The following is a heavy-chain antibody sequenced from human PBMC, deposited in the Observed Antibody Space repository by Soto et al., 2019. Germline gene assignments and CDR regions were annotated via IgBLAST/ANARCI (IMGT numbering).Heavy chain of an antibody. CDR2: IIPMLGMS. V-gene: IGHV1-69*02. CDR1: GDTFNFYT. J-gene: IGHJ4*02. CDR3: ATNYGSGSTHFDN. Sequence: QVQLVQSGAEVKTPGSSVKVSCTASGDTFNFYTHSWVRQAPGQGLEWMGRIIPMLGMSNYAQKFQGRVTMIADKSTRTVYMVLSGLRSEDTALYYCATNYGSGSTHFDNWGQGTLVTVSS. D-gene: IGHD3-10*01.